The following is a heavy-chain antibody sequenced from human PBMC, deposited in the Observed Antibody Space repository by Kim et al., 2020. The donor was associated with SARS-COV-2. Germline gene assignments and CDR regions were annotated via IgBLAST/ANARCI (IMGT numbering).Heavy chain of an antibody. V-gene: IGHV4-39*07. J-gene: IGHJ6*02. Sequence: GSTHYTPSLKMRVTISVDTSKNQFSLKLSSVTAADTAVYYCARDRRVMDVWGQGTTVTVSS. CDR2: GST. CDR3: ARDRRVMDV.